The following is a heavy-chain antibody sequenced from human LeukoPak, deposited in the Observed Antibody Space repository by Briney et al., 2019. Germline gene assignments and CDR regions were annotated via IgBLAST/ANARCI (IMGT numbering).Heavy chain of an antibody. D-gene: IGHD6-13*01. CDR3: ARDESSSWSRSLDY. V-gene: IGHV4-4*07. J-gene: IGHJ4*02. Sequence: SETLSLTCTVSGGSISSYYWSWIRQPAGKGLEYIGRIYTSGSTDYNPSLKSRITMSVDTSKNQFSLRLSSVTAADTAVYYCARDESSSWSRSLDYWGQGTLVTVSS. CDR1: GGSISSYY. CDR2: IYTSGST.